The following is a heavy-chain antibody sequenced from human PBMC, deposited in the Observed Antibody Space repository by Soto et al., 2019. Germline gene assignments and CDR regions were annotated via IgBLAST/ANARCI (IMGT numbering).Heavy chain of an antibody. J-gene: IGHJ6*02. CDR2: IIPIFGRA. Sequence: HVQLVQSGAEVKKPGSSVKDSCKASGGTFSSYAIRWVRRAPGQGLEWMGGIIPIFGRANYAQKFQGRVTITADESTSTAYMELSSLRSEDTAVYYCARDRRRPHPILYYYYGMDVWGQGTTVTVSS. D-gene: IGHD1-1*01. V-gene: IGHV1-69*12. CDR1: GGTFSSYA. CDR3: ARDRRRPHPILYYYYGMDV.